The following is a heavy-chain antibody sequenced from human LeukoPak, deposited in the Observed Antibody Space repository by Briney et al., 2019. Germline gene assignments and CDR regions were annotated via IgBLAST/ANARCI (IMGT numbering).Heavy chain of an antibody. CDR2: ISFDATKE. V-gene: IGHV3-30*01. D-gene: IGHD1-1*01. CDR3: ARFKVGTNTTQKNAFDI. J-gene: IGHJ3*02. CDR1: GFTFSNYA. Sequence: GGSLRLSCAASGFTFSNYAMHWVRQAPGKGLEWVAVISFDATKEYFGESVKGRFTISRDNSKATLYLQMHRLRIEDTALYFCARFKVGTNTTQKNAFDIWGRGTVVAVSS.